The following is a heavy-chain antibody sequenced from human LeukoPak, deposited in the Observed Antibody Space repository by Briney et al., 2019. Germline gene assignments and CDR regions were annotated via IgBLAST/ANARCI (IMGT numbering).Heavy chain of an antibody. CDR3: AKGPYSSVSSFDY. V-gene: IGHV3-33*06. Sequence: GGSLRLSCAASGFTSSSYGMHWVRQAPGKGLEWVAVIWYDGSNKYYADSVKGRFSISRDNSKNTLYLQMNSLRAEDTAVYYCAKGPYSSVSSFDYWGQGTLVTVSS. CDR2: IWYDGSNK. D-gene: IGHD6-25*01. J-gene: IGHJ4*02. CDR1: GFTSSSYG.